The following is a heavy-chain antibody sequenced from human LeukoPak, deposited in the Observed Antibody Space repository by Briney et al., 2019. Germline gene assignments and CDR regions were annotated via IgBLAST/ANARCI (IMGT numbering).Heavy chain of an antibody. CDR1: GASISSHY. Sequence: PSETLSLTCTVSGASISSHYWSWIRQPPGKGLEYIAYIHYSGDTNYNPSLRSRVTISIDTSKNQFSLKLRSVTAADTAVYYCARLTDDVVVPSITYHCFDSWGQGTRVTVSS. V-gene: IGHV4-59*08. D-gene: IGHD2-2*01. J-gene: IGHJ4*02. CDR2: IHYSGDT. CDR3: ARLTDDVVVPSITYHCFDS.